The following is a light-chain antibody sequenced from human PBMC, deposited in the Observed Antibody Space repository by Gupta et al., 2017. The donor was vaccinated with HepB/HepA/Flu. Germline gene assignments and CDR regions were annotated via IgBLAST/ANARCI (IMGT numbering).Light chain of an antibody. CDR2: EVT. CDR3: SSYTTSTTLI. V-gene: IGLV2-18*02. Sequence: QSALNQPPSVSGSHGQSVTISCTGTSSDVGTYNRVSWYQQPPGTAPILMIYEVTNRPAWVPDRFSGSKSATTASLTIFGLQAEDEAYYYSSSYTTSTTLIFGGGTTLTVL. CDR1: SSDVGTYNR. J-gene: IGLJ2*01.